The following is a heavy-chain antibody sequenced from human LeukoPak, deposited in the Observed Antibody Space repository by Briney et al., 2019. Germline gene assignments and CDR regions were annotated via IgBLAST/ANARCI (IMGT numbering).Heavy chain of an antibody. CDR1: GGSVSSGSYY. V-gene: IGHV4-61*01. CDR2: IYYSGST. Sequence: PSETLSLTCTVSGGSVSSGSYYWSWIRQPPGKGLEWIGYIYYSGSTNYNPSLKSRVTISVDTSKNQFSLKLSSVTAADTAVYYCARATVTTFSSYYYGMDVWGQGTTVTVSS. CDR3: ARATVTTFSSYYYGMDV. J-gene: IGHJ6*02. D-gene: IGHD4-17*01.